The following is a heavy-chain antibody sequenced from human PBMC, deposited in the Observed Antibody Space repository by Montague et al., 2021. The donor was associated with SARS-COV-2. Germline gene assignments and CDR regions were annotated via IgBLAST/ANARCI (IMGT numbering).Heavy chain of an antibody. CDR3: ARGAPGY. CDR2: INYGGRT. Sequence: SETLSLTSAVYGGSFSDYHWTWIRQSPGGGLEWIGQINYGGRTKYNPSLKSRVTISIDTSKNQFSLQLTSVTAADTAVYYCARGAPGYWGQGTLVTVSS. D-gene: IGHD1-1*01. V-gene: IGHV4-34*01. CDR1: GGSFSDYH. J-gene: IGHJ4*02.